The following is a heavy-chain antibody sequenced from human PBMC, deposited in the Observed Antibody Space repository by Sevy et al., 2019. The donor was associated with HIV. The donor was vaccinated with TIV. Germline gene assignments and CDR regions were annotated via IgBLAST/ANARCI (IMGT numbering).Heavy chain of an antibody. CDR2: ISGSGGST. CDR3: AIDFHDYGDFYFDY. Sequence: GGSLRLSCIASGFTFSSYAMSWVRQAPGKGLEWVSAISGSGGSTYYADSVKGRFTISRDNSKNTLYLQMTSLRAEDTAVYYCAIDFHDYGDFYFDYWGQGTLVTVSS. CDR1: GFTFSSYA. V-gene: IGHV3-23*01. D-gene: IGHD4-17*01. J-gene: IGHJ4*02.